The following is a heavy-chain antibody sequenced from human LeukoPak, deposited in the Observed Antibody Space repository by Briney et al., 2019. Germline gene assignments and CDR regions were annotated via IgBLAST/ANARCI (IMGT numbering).Heavy chain of an antibody. CDR3: ARGFVTDIVVVPAAYYYYYMDV. J-gene: IGHJ6*03. CDR2: IYTSGST. CDR1: GGSISSYY. Sequence: SETLSLTCTVSGGSISSYYWSWIRQPAGKGLEWIGRIYTSGSTNYNPSLKSRVTMSVDTSKNQFSLKLSSVTAADTAVYYCARGFVTDIVVVPAAYYYYYMDVWGKGTTVTISS. V-gene: IGHV4-4*07. D-gene: IGHD2-2*01.